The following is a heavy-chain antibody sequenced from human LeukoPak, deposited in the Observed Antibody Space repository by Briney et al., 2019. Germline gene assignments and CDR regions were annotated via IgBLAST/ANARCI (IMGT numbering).Heavy chain of an antibody. Sequence: TLSLTCTVSGGSISSGSYYWSWIRQPAGKGLEWIGRIYTSGSTNYNPSLKSRVTMSVDTAKNQFSLKLTSVTAADTAVYYCARGRYGSGSYFFDYWGQGSLVTVSS. CDR2: IYTSGST. CDR1: GGSISSGSYY. D-gene: IGHD3-10*01. CDR3: ARGRYGSGSYFFDY. J-gene: IGHJ4*02. V-gene: IGHV4-61*02.